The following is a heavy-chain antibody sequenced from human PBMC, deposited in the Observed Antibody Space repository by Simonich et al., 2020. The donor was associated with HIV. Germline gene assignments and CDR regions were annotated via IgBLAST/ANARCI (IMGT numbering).Heavy chain of an antibody. Sequence: QVQLQQWGAGLLKPSETLSLTCAVYGGSFRGYYWGWIRQPPGKGLAWIGEINHSGSTNYNPSRKRRVTISVDTSKNQFSLKLSSVTASDTAVYYCARRHPTTVTTPYFDYWGQGTLVTVSS. D-gene: IGHD4-17*01. V-gene: IGHV4-34*01. CDR1: GGSFRGYY. CDR2: INHSGST. J-gene: IGHJ4*02. CDR3: ARRHPTTVTTPYFDY.